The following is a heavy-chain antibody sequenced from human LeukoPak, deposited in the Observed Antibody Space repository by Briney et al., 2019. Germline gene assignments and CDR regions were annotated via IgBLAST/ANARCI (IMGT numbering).Heavy chain of an antibody. D-gene: IGHD3-3*01. CDR3: ARRSRKGDFWSGYG. V-gene: IGHV3-33*01. Sequence: GGSLRLSCAASDSIFRHYGMHWVRQAPGKGLEWVAVIGDDGGDKYYEDSVKGRFTISRDNTKNTVYLQMDSLRVEDTAVYYCARRSRKGDFWSGYGWGQGTMVTVSS. CDR2: IGDDGGDK. CDR1: DSIFRHYG. J-gene: IGHJ3*01.